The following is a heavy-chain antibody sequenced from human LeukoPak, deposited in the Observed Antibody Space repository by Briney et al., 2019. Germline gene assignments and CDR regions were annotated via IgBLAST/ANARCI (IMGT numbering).Heavy chain of an antibody. CDR2: IYPGDSDT. D-gene: IGHD3-3*01. J-gene: IGHJ5*02. CDR3: ARQYYDLWSGYTQRNWFDP. CDR1: GYSFTSYW. Sequence: GESLKISCKGSGYSFTSYWIGWVRQMPGKGLEWMGIIYPGDSDTRYSPSFQGQVTISADKSISTAYLQWSSLKASDTAMYYCARQYYDLWSGYTQRNWFDPWGQGTLVTVSS. V-gene: IGHV5-51*01.